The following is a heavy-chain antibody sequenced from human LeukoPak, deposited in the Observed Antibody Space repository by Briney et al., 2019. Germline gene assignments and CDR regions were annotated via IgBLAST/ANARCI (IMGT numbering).Heavy chain of an antibody. Sequence: SETLSLTCTVSGGSISSYYWSWIRQPPGKGLEWIGYIYYSRSTNYNPSLKSRVTISVDTSKNQLSLKLSSVTAADTAVYYCARDGGGSYHFDYWGQGTLVTVSS. CDR1: GGSISSYY. V-gene: IGHV4-59*01. CDR2: IYYSRST. D-gene: IGHD1-26*01. J-gene: IGHJ4*02. CDR3: ARDGGGSYHFDY.